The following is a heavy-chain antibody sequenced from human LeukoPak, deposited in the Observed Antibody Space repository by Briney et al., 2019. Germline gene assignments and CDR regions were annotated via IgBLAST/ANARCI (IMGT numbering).Heavy chain of an antibody. D-gene: IGHD6-13*01. CDR3: ATVFYTSSWHYIDY. CDR1: GFTFDDYA. CDR2: ISWSSGNI. Sequence: PGRSLRLSCAASGFTFDDYAMHWVRQAPGKGLEWVSGISWSSGNIGYADSVRGRFTISRDNAKNSLYLQVNSLRAEDTALYYCATVFYTSSWHYIDYWGQGTLVAVSS. V-gene: IGHV3-9*01. J-gene: IGHJ4*02.